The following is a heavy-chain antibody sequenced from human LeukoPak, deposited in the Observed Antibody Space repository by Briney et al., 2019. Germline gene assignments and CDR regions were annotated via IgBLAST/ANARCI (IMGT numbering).Heavy chain of an antibody. CDR1: GYTFTSYD. CDR3: ARGSRSRRPYYYMDV. D-gene: IGHD1-1*01. Sequence: ASVKVSCKASGYTFTSYDINWVRQATGQGLEWMGWMNPNSGNTGYAQKFQGRVTMTRNTSISTAYMELSSLRSEDTAVYYCARGSRSRRPYYYMDVWGKGTTVTVSS. V-gene: IGHV1-8*01. J-gene: IGHJ6*03. CDR2: MNPNSGNT.